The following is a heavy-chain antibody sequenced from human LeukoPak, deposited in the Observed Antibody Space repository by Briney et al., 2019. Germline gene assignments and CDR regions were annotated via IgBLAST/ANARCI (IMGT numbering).Heavy chain of an antibody. Sequence: SETLSLTCTVSGGSISSSSYYWGWIRQPPGKGLEWIGSIYYSGSTYYNPSLKSRVTISVDTSKNQFSLKLSSVTAADTAVYYCARGRSSWSSAESFQHWGQGTLVTVSS. D-gene: IGHD6-13*01. CDR1: GGSISSSSYY. CDR3: ARGRSSWSSAESFQH. CDR2: IYYSGST. J-gene: IGHJ1*01. V-gene: IGHV4-39*01.